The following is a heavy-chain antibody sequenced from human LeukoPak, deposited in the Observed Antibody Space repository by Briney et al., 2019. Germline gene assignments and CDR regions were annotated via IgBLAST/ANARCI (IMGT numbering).Heavy chain of an antibody. V-gene: IGHV4-39*01. Sequence: SETLSLTCAVSGGSISSSDYYWGWIRQSPGKGLEWIGSIYYSGRTYYNPSLKSRVTISVDTSKSQFSLKLSSVTAADTAVYYCARQFNGSYRSRAVEYWGQGTLVTVSS. CDR2: IYYSGRT. CDR1: GGSISSSDYY. D-gene: IGHD1-26*01. CDR3: ARQFNGSYRSRAVEY. J-gene: IGHJ4*02.